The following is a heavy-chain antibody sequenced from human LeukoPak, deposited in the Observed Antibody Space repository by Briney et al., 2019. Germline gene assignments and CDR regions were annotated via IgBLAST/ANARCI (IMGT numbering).Heavy chain of an antibody. CDR1: GFTFRNYV. J-gene: IGHJ5*02. V-gene: IGHV3-30*04. CDR3: AKDRRYDSSGYYYRFDP. D-gene: IGHD3-22*01. CDR2: ISYDGNNK. Sequence: GGSLRLSCEASGFTFRNYVIHWVRQAPGKGLEWVALISYDGNNKYSGDSVKGRFTISRDNSKNTLYLQMNSLRAEDTAVYYCAKDRRYDSSGYYYRFDPWGQGTLVTVSS.